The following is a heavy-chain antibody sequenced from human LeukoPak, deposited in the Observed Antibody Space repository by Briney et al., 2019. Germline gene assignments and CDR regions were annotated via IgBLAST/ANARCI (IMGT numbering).Heavy chain of an antibody. D-gene: IGHD5-18*01. CDR2: ISYDGSSK. CDR3: ARARSSYGYGDAFDI. J-gene: IGHJ3*02. V-gene: IGHV3-30*04. CDR1: GFTFSTYA. Sequence: GGTLRLSCAASGFTFSTYAMHWVRQAPGKGLEWVAVISYDGSSKYYADSVKGRFTISRDNSKNTLYLQMNSLRAEDTAVYYCARARSSYGYGDAFDIWGQGTMVTVSS.